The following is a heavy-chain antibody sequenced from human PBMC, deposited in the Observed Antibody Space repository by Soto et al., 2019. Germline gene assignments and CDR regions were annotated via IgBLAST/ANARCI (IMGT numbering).Heavy chain of an antibody. D-gene: IGHD3-22*01. Sequence: EVQLVESGGGLVQPGGSLKLSCAASGFTFSGSAMHWVRQASGKGLEWVGRIRSKANSYATAYAASVKGRFTISRDDSKNTAYLQMNRLKTEDTAVYYCTVRAYYYDSSGTLGYWGQGTLVSVSS. CDR3: TVRAYYYDSSGTLGY. V-gene: IGHV3-73*01. J-gene: IGHJ4*02. CDR1: GFTFSGSA. CDR2: IRSKANSYAT.